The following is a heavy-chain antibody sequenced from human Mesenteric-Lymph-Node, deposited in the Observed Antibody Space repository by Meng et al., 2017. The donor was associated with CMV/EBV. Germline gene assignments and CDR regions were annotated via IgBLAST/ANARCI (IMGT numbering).Heavy chain of an antibody. D-gene: IGHD3-3*01. CDR1: GGCISSSNW. CDR3: ATWRPRAGVDY. CDR2: IYHSGST. Sequence: SCAVSGGCISSSNWWRWVRQPPGKGLEWIEEIYHSGSTNYNPSLTSRVTISVDKSKNQFSLKLNSVTAADTAVYYCATWRPRAGVDYWGQGTLVTVSS. J-gene: IGHJ4*02. V-gene: IGHV4-4*02.